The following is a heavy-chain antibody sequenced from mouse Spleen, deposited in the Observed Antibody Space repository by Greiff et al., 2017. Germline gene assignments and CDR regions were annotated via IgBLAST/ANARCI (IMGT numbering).Heavy chain of an antibody. J-gene: IGHJ3*01. CDR3: ARLDYRSAY. D-gene: IGHD2-12*01. CDR2: INPSSGYT. Sequence: QVQLKQSGAELARPGASVKMSCKASGYTFTSYTMHWVKQRPGQGLEWIGYINPSSGYTKYNQKFKDKATLTADKSSSTAYMQLSSLTSEDSAVYYCARLDYRSAYWGQGTLVTVSA. V-gene: IGHV1-4*01. CDR1: GYTFTSYT.